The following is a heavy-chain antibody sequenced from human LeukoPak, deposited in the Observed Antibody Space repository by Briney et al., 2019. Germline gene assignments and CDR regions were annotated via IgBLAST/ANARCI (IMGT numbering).Heavy chain of an antibody. CDR3: TRDLWFGELLQPLSDYFDY. V-gene: IGHV3-49*04. Sequence: GGSLRLSCTASEFTFGDFAISWVRQAPGKGLEWLGFIRSKDNDGTTDYAASVKGRFIISRDDSKSVAYLEMNDLKIEDTAVYYCTRDLWFGELLQPLSDYFDYWGQGTLVTVSS. CDR1: EFTFGDFA. J-gene: IGHJ4*02. CDR2: IRSKDNDGTT. D-gene: IGHD3-10*01.